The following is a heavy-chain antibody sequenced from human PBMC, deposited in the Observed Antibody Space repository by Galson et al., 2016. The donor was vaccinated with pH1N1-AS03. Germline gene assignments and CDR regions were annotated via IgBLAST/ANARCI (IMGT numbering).Heavy chain of an antibody. CDR3: ARRGREETNEGGLDV. Sequence: QSGAEVKTPGESLKISCKGSGYSFTGSWIDWVRQVPGKGLEWMGVIYPGDSDTKYSPAFHGHVTISVDTSISTAFLEWSSLKASDTAIYYCARRGREETNEGGLDVWGQGTTVTVSS. CDR2: IYPGDSDT. J-gene: IGHJ6*02. V-gene: IGHV5-51*01. CDR1: GYSFTGSW. D-gene: IGHD1-1*01.